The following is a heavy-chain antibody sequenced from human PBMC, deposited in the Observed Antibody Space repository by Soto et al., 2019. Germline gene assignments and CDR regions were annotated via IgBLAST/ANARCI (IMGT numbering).Heavy chain of an antibody. CDR1: GGSISSGDYY. CDR3: AREVFWSGPLFDY. J-gene: IGHJ4*02. Sequence: TLSLTCTVSGGSISSGDYYWSWIRQPPGKGLEWIGYIYYSGSTYYNPSLKSRVTISVDTSKNQFSLKLSSVTAADTAVYYCAREVFWSGPLFDYWGQGTLVTVSS. D-gene: IGHD3-3*01. V-gene: IGHV4-30-4*01. CDR2: IYYSGST.